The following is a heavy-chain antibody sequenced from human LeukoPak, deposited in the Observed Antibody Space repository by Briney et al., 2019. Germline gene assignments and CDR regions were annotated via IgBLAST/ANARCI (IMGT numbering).Heavy chain of an antibody. D-gene: IGHD6-13*01. CDR1: GGTFSSYA. J-gene: IGHJ4*02. V-gene: IGHV1-69*05. CDR3: ARVDIAARAFDY. CDR2: IIPIFGTA. Sequence: EASVKVSXKASGGTFSSYAISWVRQAPGQGLEWMGGIIPIFGTANYAQKFQGRVTITTDESTSTAYMELSSLRSEDTAVYYCARVDIAARAFDYWGQGTLVTVSS.